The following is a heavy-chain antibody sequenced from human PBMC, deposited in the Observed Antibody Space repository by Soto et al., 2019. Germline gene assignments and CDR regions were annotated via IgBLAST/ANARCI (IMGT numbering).Heavy chain of an antibody. J-gene: IGHJ4*02. Sequence: PEGALRLSCALSVFPAENYGMNWVRHARVKVLEWVSSISFSGDSIYYADSVKGRFTISRDNARNSLYLQMNRLGVDDTALYFCARATYNWNHEYWGQGTQVTVSS. D-gene: IGHD1-20*01. CDR1: VFPAENYG. V-gene: IGHV3-21*01. CDR2: ISFSGDSI. CDR3: ARATYNWNHEY.